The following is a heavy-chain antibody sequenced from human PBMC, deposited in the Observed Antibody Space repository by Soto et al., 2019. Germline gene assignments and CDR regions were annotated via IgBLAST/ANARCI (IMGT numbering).Heavy chain of an antibody. CDR1: EYTFISSY. CDR3: ARGNWGRLGNFGS. J-gene: IGHJ4*02. D-gene: IGHD7-27*01. Sequence: QVQLVQSGAEVKKPGASAKVSCKASEYTFISSYMHWVRQAPGQGLEWMGIINDSGDRTTYAQKFQGRVTMTRDTSTSTVYMELSSLRSEDTAVDYCARGNWGRLGNFGSWGQGTLVTVSS. CDR2: INDSGDRT. V-gene: IGHV1-46*01.